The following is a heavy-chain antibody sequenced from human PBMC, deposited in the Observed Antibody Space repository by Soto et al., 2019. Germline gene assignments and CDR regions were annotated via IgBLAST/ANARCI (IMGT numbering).Heavy chain of an antibody. CDR2: ISAYNGNT. CDR1: GYSFTSYS. J-gene: IGHJ4*02. Sequence: QVQLVQSGAEVKKPGASVKVSCKPSGYSFTSYSITWVRHAPGQGLEWMGWISAYNGNTNYAQKFQGRVTMTTDTSKSTAYMEPRSLGSDDTAVYYCASGWFGEFEYQLDYWGQGTLVTVSS. V-gene: IGHV1-18*01. CDR3: ASGWFGEFEYQLDY. D-gene: IGHD3-10*01.